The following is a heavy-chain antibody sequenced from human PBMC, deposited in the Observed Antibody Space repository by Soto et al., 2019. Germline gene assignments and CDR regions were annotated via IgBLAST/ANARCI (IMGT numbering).Heavy chain of an antibody. CDR3: ARQRTSVVTQAYFDV. J-gene: IGHJ4*02. D-gene: IGHD2-21*02. CDR2: IYCSGST. Sequence: SETLSLTCTVTGDSISSRSYYWGWLRQPPGKGLEWIGSIYCSGSTYNNPSLRSRVSTSIDTSKDQFSLKLKSVTAADTALYFCARQRTSVVTQAYFDVWGPGPLVTVSS. CDR1: GDSISSRSYY. V-gene: IGHV4-39*01.